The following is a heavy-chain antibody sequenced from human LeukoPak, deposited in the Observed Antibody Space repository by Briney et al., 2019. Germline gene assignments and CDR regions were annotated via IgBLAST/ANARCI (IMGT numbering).Heavy chain of an antibody. Sequence: GGSLRLSCAASGFSVSMKYMTWVRQAPGKGLEWVSVIFSGGTTYYADSVKGRFTVSRDNSKNMMYLQMNSLRAEDAAVYYCARFSGPGMQHYYYYMDVWGAGTTVTVSS. V-gene: IGHV3-53*01. D-gene: IGHD3-10*01. CDR1: GFSVSMKY. CDR2: IFSGGTT. CDR3: ARFSGPGMQHYYYYMDV. J-gene: IGHJ6*03.